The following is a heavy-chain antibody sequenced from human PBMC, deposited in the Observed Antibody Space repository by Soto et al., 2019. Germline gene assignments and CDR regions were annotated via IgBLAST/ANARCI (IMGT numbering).Heavy chain of an antibody. CDR3: VKVSVSGGSAPYGMDV. J-gene: IGHJ6*02. CDR1: GFTFSSYG. Sequence: QVQLVESGGGVVQPGRSLRLSCAASGFTFSSYGMHWVRQAPGKGLEWVAVIWYDGSNKYYADSVKGRFTISRDNSKNTLYLQMNSLRAEDTAVYYCVKVSVSGGSAPYGMDVWGQGTTVTVSS. D-gene: IGHD2-15*01. V-gene: IGHV3-33*06. CDR2: IWYDGSNK.